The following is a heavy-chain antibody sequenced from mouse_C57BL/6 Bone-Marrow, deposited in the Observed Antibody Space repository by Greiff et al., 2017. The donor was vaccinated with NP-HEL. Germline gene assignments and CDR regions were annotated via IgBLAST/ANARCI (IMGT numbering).Heavy chain of an antibody. CDR3: ARWARQLRP. V-gene: IGHV1-82*01. D-gene: IGHD3-2*02. CDR1: GYAFSSSW. CDR2: IYPGDGDT. J-gene: IGHJ3*01. Sequence: VKLMESGPELVKPGASVKISCKASGYAFSSSWMNWVKQRPGKGLEWIGRIYPGDGDTNYNGKFKGKATLTADKSSSTAYMQLSSLTSEDSAVYFCARWARQLRPWGQGTLVTVSA.